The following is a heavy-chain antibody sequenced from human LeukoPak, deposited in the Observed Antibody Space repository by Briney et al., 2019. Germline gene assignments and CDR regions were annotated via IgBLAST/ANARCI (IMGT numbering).Heavy chain of an antibody. CDR1: GGSISSGDYY. J-gene: IGHJ4*02. CDR3: ARVVDGSGYFDY. V-gene: IGHV4-30-4*08. D-gene: IGHD3-10*01. Sequence: SETLSLTCTVSGGSISSGDYYWSWIRQPPGKGLEWIGYIYYSGSTYYNPSLKSRVTISVDTSKNQFSLKLSSVTVADTAVYYCARVVDGSGYFDYWGQGTLVTVSS. CDR2: IYYSGST.